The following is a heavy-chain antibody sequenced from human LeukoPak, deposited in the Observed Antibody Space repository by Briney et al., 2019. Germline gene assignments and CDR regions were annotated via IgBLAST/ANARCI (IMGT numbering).Heavy chain of an antibody. V-gene: IGHV3-7*01. J-gene: IGHJ4*02. CDR1: GFTFSNSW. D-gene: IGHD5-18*01. CDR2: IKQDGSEK. CDR3: ARDQYTD. Sequence: PGGSLRLSCAASGFTFSNSWMTWVRQAPGKGLEWVANIKQDGSEKYYVDSVKGRLTISRDNAKNSVYLQMNSLRAEDTAVYFCARDQYTDWGQGTLVTVSP.